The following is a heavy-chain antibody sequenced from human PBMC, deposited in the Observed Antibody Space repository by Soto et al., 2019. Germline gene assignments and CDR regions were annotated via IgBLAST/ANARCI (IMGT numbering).Heavy chain of an antibody. Sequence: GASVKVSCKASGYTFTGYFMHWVRQAPGQGLEWMGWINPYSGGADYAQSFQGRVTMTRDTSISTVYMELSRLRFDDTAVYYCARVIRGDYYNYPLNTWGQRTVVTVSS. CDR1: GYTFTGYF. CDR2: INPYSGGA. V-gene: IGHV1-2*02. D-gene: IGHD3-16*01. CDR3: ARVIRGDYYNYPLNT. J-gene: IGHJ5*02.